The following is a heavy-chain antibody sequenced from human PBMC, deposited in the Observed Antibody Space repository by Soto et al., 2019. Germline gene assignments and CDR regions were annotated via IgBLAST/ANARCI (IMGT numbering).Heavy chain of an antibody. J-gene: IGHJ5*02. D-gene: IGHD2-15*01. CDR1: GGSISDISYC. CDR2: MFYSGAT. Sequence: SETLSLTCTVSGGSISDISYCWGWIRQPPGKGLQWIGCMFYSGATYYNPSLKNRVTLSVDTSNNEFSLKLVSVTAPDTAVYYCARHKSGSDWLDPWGQGTLVTV. V-gene: IGHV4-39*01. CDR3: ARHKSGSDWLDP.